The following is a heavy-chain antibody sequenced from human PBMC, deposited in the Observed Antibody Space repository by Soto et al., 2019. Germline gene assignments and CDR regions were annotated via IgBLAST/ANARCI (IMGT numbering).Heavy chain of an antibody. J-gene: IGHJ5*02. D-gene: IGHD2-15*01. CDR1: GGSISDISYC. CDR2: MFYSGAT. Sequence: SETLSLTCTVSGGSISDISYCWGWIRQPPGKGLQWIGCMFYSGATYYNPSLKNRVTLSVDTSNNEFSLKLVSVTAPDTAVYYCARHKSGSDWLDPWGQGTLVTV. V-gene: IGHV4-39*01. CDR3: ARHKSGSDWLDP.